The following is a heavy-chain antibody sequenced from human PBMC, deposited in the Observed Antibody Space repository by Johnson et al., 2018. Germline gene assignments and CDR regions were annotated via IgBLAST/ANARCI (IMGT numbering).Heavy chain of an antibody. CDR3: ARNSRNAFDI. CDR1: GYSFTTYW. CDR2: IYPGDSDT. D-gene: IGHD4-11*01. Sequence: VQLVQSGAAVKKPGESLKISCKGSGYSFTTYWIGWVRQMHGKGLEWMGIIYPGDSDTRYSPSFQGQVTISADKSINTAYLQWRRLKASDTAIYYCARNSRNAFDIWGQGTMVTVSS. V-gene: IGHV5-51*03. J-gene: IGHJ3*02.